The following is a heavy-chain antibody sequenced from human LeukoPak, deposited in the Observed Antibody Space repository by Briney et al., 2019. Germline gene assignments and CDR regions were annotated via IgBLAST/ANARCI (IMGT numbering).Heavy chain of an antibody. CDR3: ARDRYYDILTGYYPLDY. J-gene: IGHJ4*02. CDR2: INTNTGNP. D-gene: IGHD3-9*01. Sequence: ASVKVSCKASGYTFTSYAMNWVRQAPGQVLEWMGRINTNTGNPTYAQGFTGRFVFSLDTSVSTAYLQISSLKAEDTAVYYCARDRYYDILTGYYPLDYWGQGTLVTVSS. CDR1: GYTFTSYA. V-gene: IGHV7-4-1*02.